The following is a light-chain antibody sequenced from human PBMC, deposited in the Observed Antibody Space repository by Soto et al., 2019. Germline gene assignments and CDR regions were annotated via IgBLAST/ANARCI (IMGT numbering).Light chain of an antibody. CDR3: QQKVT. CDR1: QSVSSTY. CDR2: GAS. V-gene: IGKV3-20*01. J-gene: IGKJ2*01. Sequence: EMVLAQAPGTLAVPRGETATLSCRASQSVSSTYLAWYQQKPGQAPSLLIYGASSRASGIPDRFSGSGSGTDFTLTISRLEPEDFAMYYCQQKVTFGQGTKVDIK.